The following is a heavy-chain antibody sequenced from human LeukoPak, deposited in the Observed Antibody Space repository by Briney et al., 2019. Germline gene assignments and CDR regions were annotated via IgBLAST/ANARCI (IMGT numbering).Heavy chain of an antibody. J-gene: IGHJ6*03. Sequence: SGGSLRLSCAASGFTFSSYGMHWVRQAPGKGLEWVAFIRYDGSNRNYADSVKGRFTISRDNSKNTLYLQMNSLRAEDTAVYYCAKGVKVPLLRYFSYYMDVWGKGTTVTISS. CDR2: IRYDGSNR. CDR1: GFTFSSYG. D-gene: IGHD3-9*01. V-gene: IGHV3-30*02. CDR3: AKGVKVPLLRYFSYYMDV.